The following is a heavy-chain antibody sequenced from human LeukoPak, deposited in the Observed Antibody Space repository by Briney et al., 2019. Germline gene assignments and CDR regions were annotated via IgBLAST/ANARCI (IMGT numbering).Heavy chain of an antibody. CDR1: GFTFSSYA. CDR2: ITNSGHST. Sequence: GGSLRLSCVASGFTFSSYAMNWVRQAPGKGLEWVSVITNSGHSTNYADSVKGRFTISRDNSKNTLYLQMNSLRAEDTAVYYCAKTRPLDSSSWSHGDYWGQGTLVTVSS. D-gene: IGHD6-13*01. V-gene: IGHV3-23*01. CDR3: AKTRPLDSSSWSHGDY. J-gene: IGHJ4*02.